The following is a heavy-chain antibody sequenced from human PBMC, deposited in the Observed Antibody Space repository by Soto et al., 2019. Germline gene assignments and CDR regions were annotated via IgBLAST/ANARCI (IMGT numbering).Heavy chain of an antibody. CDR1: GGSISSSSYY. Sequence: LSLTCTVSGGSISSSSYYWGWIRQPPGKGLEWIGSIYYSGSTYYNPSLKSRVTISVDTSKNQFSLKLSSVTAADTAVYYCARLRWHLYPFDYWGQGTLVTVSS. CDR3: ARLRWHLYPFDY. D-gene: IGHD2-2*02. CDR2: IYYSGST. V-gene: IGHV4-39*01. J-gene: IGHJ4*02.